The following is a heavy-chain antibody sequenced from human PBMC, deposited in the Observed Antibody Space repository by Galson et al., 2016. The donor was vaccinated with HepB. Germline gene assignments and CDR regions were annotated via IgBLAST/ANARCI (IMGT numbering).Heavy chain of an antibody. CDR2: IQSKTDGGST. CDR1: GRSFSGYY. D-gene: IGHD3-10*01. Sequence: ETLSLTCADYGRSFSGYYWSWIRQSPGKGLEWVGRIQSKTDGGSTDYAAPVKGRFSISRDDSKNTPYLQMNSLKTEDTAMYYCATGWPVWYYGSGSSYWGQGTQVTVSS. J-gene: IGHJ4*01. V-gene: IGHV3-15*01. CDR3: ATGWPVWYYGSGSSY.